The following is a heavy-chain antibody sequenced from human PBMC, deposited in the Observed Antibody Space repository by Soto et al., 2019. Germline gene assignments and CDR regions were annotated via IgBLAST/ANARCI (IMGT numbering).Heavy chain of an antibody. J-gene: IGHJ6*02. CDR2: ISYDGSNK. Sequence: GGSLRLSCAASGFTFSSYGMHWVRQAPGKGLEWVAVISYDGSNKYYADSVKGRFTISRDNSKNTLYLQMNSLRAEDTAVYYCAKESRVTTYAKYYYYYGMDVWGQGTTVTVSS. CDR1: GFTFSSYG. D-gene: IGHD4-17*01. CDR3: AKESRVTTYAKYYYYYGMDV. V-gene: IGHV3-30*18.